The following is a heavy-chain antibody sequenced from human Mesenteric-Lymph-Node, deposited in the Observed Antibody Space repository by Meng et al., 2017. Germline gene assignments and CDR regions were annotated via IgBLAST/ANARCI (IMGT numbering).Heavy chain of an antibody. CDR1: GFTFSNAW. V-gene: IGHV3-15*01. Sequence: GESLKISCAASGFTFSNAWMSWVRQAPGKGLEWVGRIKSKTDGGTTDYAAPVKGRFTISRDDSKNTLYLQMNSLKTEDTAVYYCTTGGSAKEEYYYGMDVWGQGTTVTVSS. D-gene: IGHD3-10*01. CDR3: TTGGSAKEEYYYGMDV. CDR2: IKSKTDGGTT. J-gene: IGHJ6*02.